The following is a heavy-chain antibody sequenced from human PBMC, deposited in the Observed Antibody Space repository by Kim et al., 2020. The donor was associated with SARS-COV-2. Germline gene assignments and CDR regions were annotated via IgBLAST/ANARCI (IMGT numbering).Heavy chain of an antibody. V-gene: IGHV3-30*18. D-gene: IGHD3-10*01. Sequence: GGSLRLSCAASGFTFSSYGMHWVRQAPGKGLEWVAVISYDGSNNYYADSVKGRFTISRYTSKNTLYLQMNSLRAEDTAVYYCAKDQGGYYYGSGSYNGMDVWGQGTTVTVSS. CDR2: ISYDGSNN. CDR1: GFTFSSYG. J-gene: IGHJ6*02. CDR3: AKDQGGYYYGSGSYNGMDV.